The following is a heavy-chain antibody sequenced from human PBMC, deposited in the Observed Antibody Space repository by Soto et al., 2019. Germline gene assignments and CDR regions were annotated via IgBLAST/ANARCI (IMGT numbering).Heavy chain of an antibody. CDR3: ARDKSNWNDAGDY. V-gene: IGHV3-74*01. CDR1: GFTFSSYW. Sequence: EVQLVESGGGLVQPGGSLRLSCAASGFTFSSYWMHWFRQVPGKGLLWVSRINGDGSTTNYADSVKGRFTISRDNAKNTLYLQMNSLRADDTAVYYCARDKSNWNDAGDYWGQGTLVTVSS. J-gene: IGHJ4*02. D-gene: IGHD1-20*01. CDR2: INGDGSTT.